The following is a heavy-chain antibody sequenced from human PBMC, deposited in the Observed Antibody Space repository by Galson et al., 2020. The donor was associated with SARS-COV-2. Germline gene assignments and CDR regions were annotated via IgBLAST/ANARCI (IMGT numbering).Heavy chain of an antibody. CDR1: AFTFSSYG. D-gene: IGHD2-21*02. CDR2: ISYDGSNK. J-gene: IGHJ4*02. CDR3: ARDGVVTAPTPNFDY. V-gene: IGHV3-30*03. Sequence: QAGGSLRLSCAASAFTFSSYGMHWVRQAPGTGLEWVAVISYDGSNKYYADSVKGRFTISRDNSKNTLYLQMNSLRAEDTAVYYCARDGVVTAPTPNFDYWGQGTLVTVSS.